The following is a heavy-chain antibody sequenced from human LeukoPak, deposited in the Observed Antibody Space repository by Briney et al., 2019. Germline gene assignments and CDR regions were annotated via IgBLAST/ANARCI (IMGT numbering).Heavy chain of an antibody. V-gene: IGHV4-59*01. CDR3: ARGEAQTYYYYYYYMDV. Sequence: TSETLSLTCTVSGGSISSYYWSWIRQPPGKGLEWIGYIYYSGSTNYNPSLKSRVTISVDTSKNQFSLKLSSVTAADTAVYYCARGEAQTYYYYYYYMDVWGKGTTVTVSS. CDR2: IYYSGST. J-gene: IGHJ6*03. CDR1: GGSISSYY.